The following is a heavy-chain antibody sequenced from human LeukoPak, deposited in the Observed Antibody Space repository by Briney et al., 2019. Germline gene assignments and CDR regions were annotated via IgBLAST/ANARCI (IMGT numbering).Heavy chain of an antibody. D-gene: IGHD2-15*01. V-gene: IGHV4-4*08. CDR1: GGSTSSYY. Sequence: PSETLSLTCSVSGGSTSSYYWTWIRQPPGKGLEWIGDIYNSGSTYYNSSLESRVTISVGTSKKQFSLKLSSVTAADTAVYYCARDEWGYYAFDYWGQGTLVTVSS. CDR3: ARDEWGYYAFDY. CDR2: IYNSGST. J-gene: IGHJ4*02.